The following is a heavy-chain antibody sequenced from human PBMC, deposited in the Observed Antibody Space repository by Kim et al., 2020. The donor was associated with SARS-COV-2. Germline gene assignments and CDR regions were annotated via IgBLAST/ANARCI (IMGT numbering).Heavy chain of an antibody. CDR2: IYSGGTT. Sequence: GGSLRLSCAASELTVRRPPLPCFRQAPGTELEWVSVIYSGGTTSYADFVKGRFTISRDSSKNTVNLQMNSLRADDTAVYYCARDPLGDGYSFSDYWGQGTLVTVSS. CDR1: ELTVRRPP. CDR3: ARDPLGDGYSFSDY. J-gene: IGHJ4*02. V-gene: IGHV3-53*01. D-gene: IGHD4-4*01.